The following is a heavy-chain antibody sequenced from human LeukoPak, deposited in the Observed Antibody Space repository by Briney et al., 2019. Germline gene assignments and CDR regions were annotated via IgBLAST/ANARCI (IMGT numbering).Heavy chain of an antibody. CDR2: MYYSVTT. V-gene: IGHV4-39*01. CDR1: GGSISSTIHY. Sequence: SETLSLTCTVSGGSISSTIHYWGWIRQPPGKGLEWIGSMYYSVTTYYNPSLQSRVTISGDTSKNQFSLRLTSVTAAATAVYYRVTLDTTMFSFFDPWGQGTLVTVSS. CDR3: VTLDTTMFSFFDP. D-gene: IGHD5-18*01. J-gene: IGHJ5*02.